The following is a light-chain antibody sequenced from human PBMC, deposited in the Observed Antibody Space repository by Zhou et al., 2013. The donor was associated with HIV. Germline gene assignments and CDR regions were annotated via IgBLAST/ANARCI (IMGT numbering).Light chain of an antibody. CDR2: GAS. Sequence: EIVMTQSPATLSVSPGERATLSCRASQSVSSNLAWYQQKPGQAPRLLIYGASTRATGIPARFSVSGSGTEFTLTIRSLQSEDFAVYFCQQYHNWPYTFGQGTKLEIK. CDR1: QSVSSN. J-gene: IGKJ2*01. V-gene: IGKV3-15*01. CDR3: QQYHNWPYT.